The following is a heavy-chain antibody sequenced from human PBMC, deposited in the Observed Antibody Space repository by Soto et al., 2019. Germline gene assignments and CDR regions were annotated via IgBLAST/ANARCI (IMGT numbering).Heavy chain of an antibody. Sequence: QVQLVQSGAEVKKPGSSVKVSCKASGGTFSSYAISWVRQAPGQGLEWMGGIIPIFGTANYAQNFQGRDTITADESTSPAYMELSSLRSEDTAVYYCARGITIFGVVEGIDYWGQGTLVTVSS. CDR1: GGTFSSYA. J-gene: IGHJ4*02. V-gene: IGHV1-69*01. D-gene: IGHD3-3*01. CDR3: ARGITIFGVVEGIDY. CDR2: IIPIFGTA.